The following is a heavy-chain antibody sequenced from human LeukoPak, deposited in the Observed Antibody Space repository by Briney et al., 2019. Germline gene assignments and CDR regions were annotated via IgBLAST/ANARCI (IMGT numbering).Heavy chain of an antibody. D-gene: IGHD3-22*01. Sequence: GGSLRLSCAISGLTSICNSMNWVRQAPGKGLEWVSTNSCRGDNIYYADSFKGRFTTSRDNAKSSLYLQMTSLRADDTAVYYCARMGVSYYYDSSTYYPLAFDVWGQGTVVTVSS. V-gene: IGHV3-21*04. CDR3: ARMGVSYYYDSSTYYPLAFDV. CDR1: GLTSICNS. J-gene: IGHJ3*01. CDR2: NSCRGDNI.